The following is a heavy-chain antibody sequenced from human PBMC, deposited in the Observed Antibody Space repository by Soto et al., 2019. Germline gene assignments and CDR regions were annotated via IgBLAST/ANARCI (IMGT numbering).Heavy chain of an antibody. CDR1: GFTFSSYG. CDR3: ARDCTNGVCYTGYYYYYYGMDV. J-gene: IGHJ6*02. CDR2: IWYDGSNK. Sequence: GGSLRLSCAASGFTFSSYGMHWVRQAPGKGLEWAAVIWYDGSNKYYADSVKGRFTISRDNSKNTLYLQMNSLRAEDTAVYYCARDCTNGVCYTGYYYYYYGMDVWGQGTTVNV. D-gene: IGHD2-8*01. V-gene: IGHV3-33*01.